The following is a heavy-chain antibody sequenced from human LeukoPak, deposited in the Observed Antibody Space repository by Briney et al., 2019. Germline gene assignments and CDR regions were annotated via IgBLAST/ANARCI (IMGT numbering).Heavy chain of an antibody. Sequence: GPSLRLSCAASGFTFSSYWMHCARQPPGNWLVWVSRINSDGTSTSYADSVKGRFTISRHNAKNTLYLQMNSLRAEHTAVYYCARSMNSGSYPDYWGQGTLVTFSS. D-gene: IGHD1-26*01. CDR2: INSDGTST. J-gene: IGHJ4*02. CDR1: GFTFSSYW. V-gene: IGHV3-74*01. CDR3: ARSMNSGSYPDY.